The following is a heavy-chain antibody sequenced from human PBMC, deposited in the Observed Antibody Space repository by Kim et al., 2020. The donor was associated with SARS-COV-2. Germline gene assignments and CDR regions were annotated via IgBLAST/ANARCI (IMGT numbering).Heavy chain of an antibody. CDR2: IYYSGST. Sequence: SETLSLTCTVSGGSISSGGYYWSWIRQHPGKGLEWIGYIYYSGSTYYNPSLKSRVTISVDTSKNQFSLKLSSVTAADTAVYYCASGTAARYFDSSGWFDPWGQGTLVTVSS. D-gene: IGHD3-9*01. CDR3: ASGTAARYFDSSGWFDP. J-gene: IGHJ5*02. CDR1: GGSISSGGYY. V-gene: IGHV4-31*03.